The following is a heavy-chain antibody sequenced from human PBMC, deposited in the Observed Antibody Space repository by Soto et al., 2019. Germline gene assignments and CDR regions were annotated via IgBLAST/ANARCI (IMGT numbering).Heavy chain of an antibody. J-gene: IGHJ6*02. D-gene: IGHD3-3*01. CDR2: IYYSGST. CDR1: GGSISSSSYY. V-gene: IGHV4-39*01. Sequence: SETLSLTCTVSGGSISSSSYYWGWIRQPPGKGLEWIGSIYYSGSTYYNPSLKSRVTISVDTSKNQFSLKLSSVTAADTAVYYCLRRGYYPHYYYYGMDVWGQGTTVTVSS. CDR3: LRRGYYPHYYYYGMDV.